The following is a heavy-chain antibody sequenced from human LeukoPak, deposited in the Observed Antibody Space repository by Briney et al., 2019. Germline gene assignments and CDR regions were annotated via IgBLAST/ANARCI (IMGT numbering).Heavy chain of an antibody. CDR2: INPNSGST. CDR1: GYTFTGYY. D-gene: IGHD3-22*01. J-gene: IGHJ4*02. Sequence: ASANVSCKASGYTFTGYYMHWVRQAAVQGLEWMGWINPNSGSTNSAQKFQGRVTMTRDTSISTAYMELSRLRSDDTAVYYCARGGYYDSSGYYYPFDYWGQGTLVTVSS. V-gene: IGHV1-2*02. CDR3: ARGGYYDSSGYYYPFDY.